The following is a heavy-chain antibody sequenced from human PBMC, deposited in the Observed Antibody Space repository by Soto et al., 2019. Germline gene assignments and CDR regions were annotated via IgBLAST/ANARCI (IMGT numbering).Heavy chain of an antibody. Sequence: ESLKISCKGSGYTFGTFWIAWVRQMTGKGLELMGMIYPEDSETNYSPSFEGQVTFSADKSVKSAYLQWTSLKSSDTAIYYCARTYCTAPSCYNNWFDXWGQGTLVTVSX. D-gene: IGHD3-10*01. CDR2: IYPEDSET. CDR1: GYTFGTFW. V-gene: IGHV5-51*01. J-gene: IGHJ5*02. CDR3: ARTYCTAPSCYNNWFDX.